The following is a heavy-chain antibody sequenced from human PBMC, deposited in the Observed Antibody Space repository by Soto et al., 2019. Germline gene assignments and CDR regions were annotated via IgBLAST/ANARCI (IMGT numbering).Heavy chain of an antibody. J-gene: IGHJ4*02. Sequence: ASVKVSCKASGYTFTGYYMHWVRQAPGQGLEWMGWINPNSGGTNYAQKFQGWVTMTRDTSISTAYMELSRLRSDDTAVYYCARALNWNSQLGFDYWGQGTLVTVSS. CDR1: GYTFTGYY. D-gene: IGHD1-7*01. V-gene: IGHV1-2*04. CDR3: ARALNWNSQLGFDY. CDR2: INPNSGGT.